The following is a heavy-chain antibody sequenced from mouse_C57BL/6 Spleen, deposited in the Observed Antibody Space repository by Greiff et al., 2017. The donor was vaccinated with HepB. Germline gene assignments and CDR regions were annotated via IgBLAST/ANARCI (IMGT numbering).Heavy chain of an antibody. Sequence: QVQLQQPGAELARPGSSVKLSCKASGYTFTSYWMHWVKQRNIQGLEWIGNIDPSDSETHYNQKFKDKATLTVDKSSSTAYMQLSSLEYWDSEVYGCASEKAGRSAMDYWGQGTSVTVSS. CDR1: GYTFTSYW. J-gene: IGHJ4*01. V-gene: IGHV1-52*01. D-gene: IGHD4-1*01. CDR2: IDPSDSET. CDR3: ASEKAGRSAMDY.